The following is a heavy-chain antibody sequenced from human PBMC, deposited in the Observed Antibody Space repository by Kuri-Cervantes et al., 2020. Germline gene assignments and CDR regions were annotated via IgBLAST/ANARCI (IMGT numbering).Heavy chain of an antibody. CDR3: ARASDSSDYYFLDAFDI. J-gene: IGHJ3*02. V-gene: IGHV3-9*01. CDR1: GFTFDDYA. CDR2: ISWNSGAR. Sequence: GGSLRLSCAASGFTFDDYAMHWVRQVPGKGLEWVSGISWNSGARGYADSVKGRFTVSRDNAKNSLYLQMNSLRTEDTAVYYCARASDSSDYYFLDAFDIWGQGTMVTVSS. D-gene: IGHD3-22*01.